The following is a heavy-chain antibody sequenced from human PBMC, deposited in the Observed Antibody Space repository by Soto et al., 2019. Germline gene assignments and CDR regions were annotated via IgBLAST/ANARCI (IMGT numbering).Heavy chain of an antibody. CDR3: ARGGYYDSSGSRNYHYYGMNV. D-gene: IGHD3-22*01. CDR1: GYTFSSYG. CDR2: ISPYDGNT. J-gene: IGHJ6*02. V-gene: IGHV1-18*01. Sequence: ASAKVSCKASGYTFSSYGINWVRQAPGQGLERLGWISPYDGNTKYAQILQGRVSMTTDTSTKTAYMEVRSLRSDDTAVYYCARGGYYDSSGSRNYHYYGMNVRGQGTTVTVSS.